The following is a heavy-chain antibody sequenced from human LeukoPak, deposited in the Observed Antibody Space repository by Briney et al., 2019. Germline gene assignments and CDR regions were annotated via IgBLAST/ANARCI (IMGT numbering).Heavy chain of an antibody. D-gene: IGHD4-17*01. V-gene: IGHV3-49*03. CDR1: GFTFADEG. CDR3: ARGLHDYGDSNYYFDQ. J-gene: IGHJ4*02. Sequence: GGTLRLSCTVSGFTFADEGWGWFRQAPGKGLEWISFIRKKAYRETTDYAASVRGRFTISRDDANSIAYLQMNSLKTEDTALYYRARGLHDYGDSNYYFDQWGQGTLVAVSS. CDR2: IRKKAYRETT.